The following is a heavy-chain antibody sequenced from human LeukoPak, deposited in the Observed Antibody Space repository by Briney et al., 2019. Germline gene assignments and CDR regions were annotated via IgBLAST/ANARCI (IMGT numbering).Heavy chain of an antibody. Sequence: SGPTLVKPTQTLTLTCTFSGFSLSTSAVGVGWVRQPPGKALEWLALIYWNDDKRYSPSLQSRLTITKDTSKNQVVLTMTNMDPVDTATYYCAHTQMASGRSSTSCLEPFDYWGQGTLVTVSS. D-gene: IGHD2-2*01. CDR2: IYWNDDK. CDR3: AHTQMASGRSSTSCLEPFDY. V-gene: IGHV2-5*01. J-gene: IGHJ4*02. CDR1: GFSLSTSAVG.